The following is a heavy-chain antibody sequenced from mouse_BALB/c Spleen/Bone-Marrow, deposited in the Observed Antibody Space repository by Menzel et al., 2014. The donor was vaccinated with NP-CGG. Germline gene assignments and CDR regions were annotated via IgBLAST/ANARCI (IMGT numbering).Heavy chain of an antibody. CDR2: IRNKANGYTT. V-gene: IGHV7-3*02. CDR1: GFTFTDYY. J-gene: IGHJ2*01. CDR3: ARDKGRVFFDY. Sequence: EVQGVESGGGLVQPGGPLILSCATSGFTFTDYYMNWVRQPPGKALEWLGFIRNKANGYTTEYSASVKGRFTISRDNSQNILYLQMNTLRAGDSATYYCARDKGRVFFDYWGQGTTLTVSS.